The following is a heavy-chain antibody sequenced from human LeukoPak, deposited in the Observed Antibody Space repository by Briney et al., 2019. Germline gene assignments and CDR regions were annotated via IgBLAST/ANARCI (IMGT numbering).Heavy chain of an antibody. CDR1: GLTFSPFW. D-gene: IGHD3-10*01. CDR2: INGAGDGT. V-gene: IGHV3-7*03. CDR3: AREFAQSKFDY. J-gene: IGHJ4*02. Sequence: GGSLRLSCTASGLTFSPFWMNWVRQAPGKGLEWVAAINGAGDGTFHVDSVKGRFIISRDNAENSLYLQMNSLRVEDTAVYYCAREFAQSKFDYWGQGILVTVSS.